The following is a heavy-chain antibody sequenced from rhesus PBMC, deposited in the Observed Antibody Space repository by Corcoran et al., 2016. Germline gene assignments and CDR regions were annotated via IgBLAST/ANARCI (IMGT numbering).Heavy chain of an antibody. J-gene: IGHJ4*01. V-gene: IGHV3-14*01. CDR1: GFTFSSYW. CDR2: INSTGSST. D-gene: IGHD3-9*01. CDR3: AGDLITRMITVTGPADY. Sequence: GESGGGLVKPGGSLRLSCAASGFTFSSYWMHWVRQAPGKGLEWISAINSTGSSTYYADSVKGRFTISRENAKKTLYLKMDGLRAEDTAVYYCAGDLITRMITVTGPADYWGQGVLFTVSS.